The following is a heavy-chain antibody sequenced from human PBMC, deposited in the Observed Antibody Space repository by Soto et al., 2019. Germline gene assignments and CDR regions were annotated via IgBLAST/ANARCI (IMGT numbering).Heavy chain of an antibody. J-gene: IGHJ4*02. V-gene: IGHV4-39*01. CDR1: GGSISSSSYY. D-gene: IGHD7-27*01. CDR2: IYYSGST. Sequence: QLQLQESGPGLVKPSETLSLTCTVSGGSISSSSYYWGWIRQPPGKGLEWIGSIYYSGSTYYNPSLKSRVTISVDTSKNQFSLKRSSVTAADTAVYYCAQAGDEQEFDYWGQGTLVTVSS. CDR3: AQAGDEQEFDY.